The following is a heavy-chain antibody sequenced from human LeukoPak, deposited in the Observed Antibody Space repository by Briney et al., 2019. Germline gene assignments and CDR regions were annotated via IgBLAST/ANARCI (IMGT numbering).Heavy chain of an antibody. J-gene: IGHJ4*02. CDR1: GYTFISYG. V-gene: IGHV1-18*01. CDR3: ARWGVGTTFHNDY. Sequence: ASVKVSCKASGYTFISYGISWVRQAPGQGLEWMGWISGYNGNTNFAQKLQGRVTMTTDTSTSTAYMELRSLRSDDTAGYYCARWGVGTTFHNDYWGQGTLVTVSS. D-gene: IGHD1-26*01. CDR2: ISGYNGNT.